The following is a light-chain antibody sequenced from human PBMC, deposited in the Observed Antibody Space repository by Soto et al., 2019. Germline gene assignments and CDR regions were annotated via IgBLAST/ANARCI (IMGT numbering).Light chain of an antibody. J-gene: IGLJ1*01. CDR3: ATWDDRLGGLYV. Sequence: QSVLTQPPSASATPGQRVTISCSGSSSNIGNNYLYWYQQLPGTAPRLLIYNNDQRPSGVPDRFSGSQSGTSASLAISGLRSEDEADYYCATWDDRLGGLYVFGSGTKLTVL. CDR1: SSNIGNNY. V-gene: IGLV1-47*02. CDR2: NND.